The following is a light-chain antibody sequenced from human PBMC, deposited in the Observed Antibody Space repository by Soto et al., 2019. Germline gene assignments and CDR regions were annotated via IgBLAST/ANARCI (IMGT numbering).Light chain of an antibody. V-gene: IGKV1-5*01. CDR3: QQYNSWWT. CDR1: QSIGNY. CDR2: DAS. Sequence: IQMTQSPSSLSASVGDRVTITCRASQSIGNYLAWYQQKPGKAPKLLIYDASNLEGGVPSRFSGTGSETKFTLTIITLQPDDFATYYCQQYNSWWTFGQGTKVDI. J-gene: IGKJ1*01.